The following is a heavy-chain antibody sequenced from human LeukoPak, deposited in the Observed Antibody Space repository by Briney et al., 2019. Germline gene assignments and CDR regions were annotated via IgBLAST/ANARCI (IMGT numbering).Heavy chain of an antibody. Sequence: PSETLSLTCTVSGNSISSGDNYWSWIRQPAGKGLEWIGRIYTSGSTNYNPSLKSRVTISLDTSKNQFSLKLTSVTSADTAVYYCARDRSGGGPFDYWGRGIPVTVSS. J-gene: IGHJ4*02. CDR2: IYTSGST. CDR1: GNSISSGDNY. D-gene: IGHD6-19*01. CDR3: ARDRSGGGPFDY. V-gene: IGHV4-61*02.